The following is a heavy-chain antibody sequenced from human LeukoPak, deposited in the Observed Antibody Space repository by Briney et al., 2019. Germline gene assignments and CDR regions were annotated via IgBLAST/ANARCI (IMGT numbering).Heavy chain of an antibody. Sequence: ASVKVSCKASGYTFTSYGISWVRQAPGQGLERMGWISAYNGNTKYAEKLQGRGTMTTDTSTSTAYMELRSLRSDDTAVYYCARDPTGSYSEYWGQGTLVTVSS. CDR1: GYTFTSYG. V-gene: IGHV1-18*01. CDR3: ARDPTGSYSEY. CDR2: ISAYNGNT. J-gene: IGHJ4*02. D-gene: IGHD1-26*01.